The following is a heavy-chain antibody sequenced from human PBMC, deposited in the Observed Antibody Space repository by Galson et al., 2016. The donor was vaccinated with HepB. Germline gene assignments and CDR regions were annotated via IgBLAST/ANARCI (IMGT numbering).Heavy chain of an antibody. Sequence: SLRLSCAASGFTLRSYAMHWVRQAPGKGLEWVAITSYDGNYKYYADSVKGRFTISRDNSKNTLYLQLNSLRTGDTAVYYCARSRITGYCAAAVCHSFDYWGQGTLVTVSS. CDR2: TSYDGNYK. J-gene: IGHJ4*02. CDR3: ARSRITGYCAAAVCHSFDY. D-gene: IGHD2-8*02. V-gene: IGHV3-30*03. CDR1: GFTLRSYA.